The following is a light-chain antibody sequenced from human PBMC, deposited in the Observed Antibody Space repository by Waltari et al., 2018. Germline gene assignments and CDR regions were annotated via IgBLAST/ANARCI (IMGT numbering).Light chain of an antibody. CDR1: SSNIGSNF. CDR2: TSD. V-gene: IGLV1-47*01. CDR3: AAWDDSLSGRV. J-gene: IGLJ3*02. Sequence: QSVLTQPPSASGTPGQRVTISCSGSSSNIGSNFVYWYQQLPGPAPKLRIYTSDQRPSGVPDRFSGSKSGTSASLAISGLRSEDEADYYCAAWDDSLSGRVFGGGTKLTVL.